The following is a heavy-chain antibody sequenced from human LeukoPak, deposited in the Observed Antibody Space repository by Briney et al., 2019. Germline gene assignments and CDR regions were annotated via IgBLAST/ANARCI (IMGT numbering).Heavy chain of an antibody. Sequence: SETLSLTCTVSGGSISGYYWSWIRQPPGKGLECIGYISYSGSTYYNTSLKSRLTISVDTSKSQFSLKLNSVTAADTAVYYCARLIAVAGTLSFFDSWGQGILVTVSS. CDR1: GGSISGYY. V-gene: IGHV4-59*08. J-gene: IGHJ4*02. CDR2: ISYSGST. D-gene: IGHD6-19*01. CDR3: ARLIAVAGTLSFFDS.